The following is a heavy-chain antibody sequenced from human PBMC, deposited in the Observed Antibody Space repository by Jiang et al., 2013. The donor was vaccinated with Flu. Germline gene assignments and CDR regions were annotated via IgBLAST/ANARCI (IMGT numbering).Heavy chain of an antibody. J-gene: IGHJ3*02. D-gene: IGHD6-19*01. CDR3: ARRAGVNAFDI. V-gene: IGHV1-3*01. Sequence: GAEVKKPGASVNVSCKASGYTFTYYALHWVRQAPGQRLEWMGWINAGNGNTKSSQRFQGRVTITRDTSASTTYMELSSLRSEDTAVYYCARRAGVNAFDIWGQGTMVTVSS. CDR1: GYTFTYYA. CDR2: INAGNGNT.